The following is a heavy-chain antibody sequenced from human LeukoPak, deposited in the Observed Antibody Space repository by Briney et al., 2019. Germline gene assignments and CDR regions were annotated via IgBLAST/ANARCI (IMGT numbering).Heavy chain of an antibody. J-gene: IGHJ6*03. CDR3: ARVLRYCSGGNCYSGGLGYMDV. CDR2: ISGSGGST. CDR1: GFAFSSYA. D-gene: IGHD2-15*01. Sequence: GESLRLSCAASGFAFSSYAMNWVRQAPGKGLQWVSAISGSGGSTYYADSVKGRFTISRDNSKNTLFLQMNSLRAEDTAVYYCARVLRYCSGGNCYSGGLGYMDVWGKGTTVTISS. V-gene: IGHV3-23*01.